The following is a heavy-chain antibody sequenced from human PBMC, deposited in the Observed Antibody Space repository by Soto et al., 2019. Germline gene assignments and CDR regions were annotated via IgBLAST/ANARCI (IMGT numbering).Heavy chain of an antibody. CDR3: ARILGDYNFYYGMDV. J-gene: IGHJ6*02. V-gene: IGHV4-4*02. D-gene: IGHD4-17*01. Sequence: PSETLSLTCAVSCGSISSSNWWSWVRQPPGKGLEWIGEIYHSGSTNYNPSLKSRVTISVDKSKNQFSLKLSSVTAADTAVYYCARILGDYNFYYGMDVWGQGTTVTVSS. CDR1: CGSISSSNW. CDR2: IYHSGST.